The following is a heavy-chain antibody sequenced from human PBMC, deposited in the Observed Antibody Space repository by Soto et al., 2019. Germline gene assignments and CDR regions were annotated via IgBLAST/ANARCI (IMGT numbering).Heavy chain of an antibody. CDR2: LSSGSRYV. CDR3: VRRGSSRSY. J-gene: IGHJ4*02. CDR1: GFTFTNYI. Sequence: PGGSLRLSCTASGFTFTNYIMTWVRQAPGKGLEWVSSLSSGSRYVYYVDSVKGRFTISRDDAKNSVYLQMNSLRAEDAAVYYCVRRGSSRSYWGQGSRVTVSS. V-gene: IGHV3-21*01. D-gene: IGHD3-16*02.